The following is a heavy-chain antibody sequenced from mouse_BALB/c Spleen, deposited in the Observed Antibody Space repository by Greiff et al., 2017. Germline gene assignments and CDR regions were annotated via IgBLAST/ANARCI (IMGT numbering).Heavy chain of an antibody. J-gene: IGHJ3*01. CDR2: ISDGGSYT. Sequence: EVNLVESGGGLVKPGGSLKLSCAASGFTFSDYYMDWVRQTPEKRLEWVATISDGGSYTYYPDSVKGRFTISRDNAKNNLYLQMSSLKSEDTAMYYCARSALSPFAYWGQGTLVTVSA. CDR1: GFTFSDYY. V-gene: IGHV5-4*02. D-gene: IGHD6-1*01. CDR3: ARSALSPFAY.